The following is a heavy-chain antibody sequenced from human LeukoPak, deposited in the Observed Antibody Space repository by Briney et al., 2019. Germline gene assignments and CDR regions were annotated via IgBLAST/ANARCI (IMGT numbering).Heavy chain of an antibody. CDR1: GYTFTGYY. CDR2: INPNSGGT. CDR3: ARNRQQLEIYSMDV. D-gene: IGHD6-13*01. J-gene: IGHJ6*03. Sequence: ASVKVSCKASGYTFTGYYMHWVRQAPGQGLEWMGWINPNSGGTNYAQKFQGRVTMTTDTSTSTAYMELRSLRSDDTAVYYCARNRQQLEIYSMDVWGKGTTVTISS. V-gene: IGHV1-2*02.